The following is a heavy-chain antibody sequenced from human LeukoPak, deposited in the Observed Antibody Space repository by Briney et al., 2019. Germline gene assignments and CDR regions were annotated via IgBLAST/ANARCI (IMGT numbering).Heavy chain of an antibody. J-gene: IGHJ4*02. V-gene: IGHV3-53*01. CDR2: IYSAGST. CDR3: ASGGLGARKYYSDPFHY. D-gene: IGHD3-10*01. Sequence: GGSLRLSCAASGFTVSSNYMSWVRQAPGKGLEWVSIIYSAGSTYYADSVRGRFTISRDSSKNTVCLQMNSLRAEDTAVYYCASGGLGARKYYSDPFHYWGQGTLVTVPS. CDR1: GFTVSSNY.